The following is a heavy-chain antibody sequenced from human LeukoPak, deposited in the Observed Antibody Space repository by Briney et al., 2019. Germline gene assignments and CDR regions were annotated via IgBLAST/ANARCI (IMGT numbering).Heavy chain of an antibody. J-gene: IGHJ6*03. CDR1: GYTFTGYY. CDR3: ARLYSGYGNCYYYMDV. CDR2: INPNSGGT. V-gene: IGHV1-2*02. Sequence: ASVKVSCKASGYTFTGYYMHWVRQAPGQGLEWMGWINPNSGGTNYAQKFQGRVTMTGDTSISTAYMELSSLRSDDTAVYYCARLYSGYGNCYYYMDVWGKGTTVTVSS. D-gene: IGHD5-12*01.